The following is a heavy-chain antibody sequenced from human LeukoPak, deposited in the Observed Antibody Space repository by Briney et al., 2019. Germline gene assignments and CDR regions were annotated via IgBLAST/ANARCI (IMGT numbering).Heavy chain of an antibody. CDR1: GGTFSSYA. CDR3: AREGATVTTYYYYYYMDV. J-gene: IGHJ6*03. V-gene: IGHV1-69*05. D-gene: IGHD4-17*01. Sequence: ASVKVSCKASGGTFSSYAISWVRQAPGQELEWMGRIIPIFGTANYAQKFQGRVTITTDESTSTAYMELSSLRSEDTAVYYCAREGATVTTYYYYYYMDVWGKGTTVTVSS. CDR2: IIPIFGTA.